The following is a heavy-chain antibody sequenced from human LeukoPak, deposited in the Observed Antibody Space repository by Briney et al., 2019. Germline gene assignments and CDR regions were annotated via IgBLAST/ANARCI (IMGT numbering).Heavy chain of an antibody. CDR2: ISSSSSYT. CDR3: ARDRPSLRFLEWARDYYYGMDV. CDR1: GFTFSNYA. V-gene: IGHV3-11*06. D-gene: IGHD3-3*01. J-gene: IGHJ6*02. Sequence: GESLRLSCAASGFTFSNYAMTWVRQAPGKGLEWVSYISSSSSYTNYADSVKGRFTISRDNAKNSLYLQMNSLRAEDTAVYYCARDRPSLRFLEWARDYYYGMDVWGQGTTVTVSS.